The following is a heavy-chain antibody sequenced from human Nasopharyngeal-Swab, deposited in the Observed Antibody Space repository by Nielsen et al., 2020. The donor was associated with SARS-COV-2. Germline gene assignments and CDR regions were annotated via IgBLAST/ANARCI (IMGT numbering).Heavy chain of an antibody. D-gene: IGHD3-3*01. CDR1: GFTVSSNY. CDR3: ARRDYDFWSGYYAGLSYFDY. V-gene: IGHV3-53*01. CDR2: IYSGGST. J-gene: IGHJ4*02. Sequence: ESLKISCAASGFTVSSNYMSWVRQAPGKGLEWVSVIYSGGSTYYADSVKGRFTISRDNSKNTLYLQMNSLRAEDTAVYYCARRDYDFWSGYYAGLSYFDYWGQGTLVTVSS.